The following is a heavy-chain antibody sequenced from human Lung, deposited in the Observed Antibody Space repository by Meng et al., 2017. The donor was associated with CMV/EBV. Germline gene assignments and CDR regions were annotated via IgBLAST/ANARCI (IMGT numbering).Heavy chain of an antibody. Sequence: SETLSLXCAVYDASFSGYYWSWIRQPPGKGLEWIGKINHYGSTDYNPSLKSRVTISVDTSKNHLSLRLSSVTAADTAVYYCARNGYSSSWRSNNNWLDPWXQGTLVTVSS. D-gene: IGHD6-13*01. CDR3: ARNGYSSSWRSNNNWLDP. CDR2: INHYGST. V-gene: IGHV4-34*01. J-gene: IGHJ5*02. CDR1: DASFSGYY.